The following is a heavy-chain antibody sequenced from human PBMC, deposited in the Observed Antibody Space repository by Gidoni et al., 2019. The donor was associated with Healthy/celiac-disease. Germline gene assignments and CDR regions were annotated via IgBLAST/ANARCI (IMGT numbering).Heavy chain of an antibody. CDR1: GGSISSGDYY. V-gene: IGHV4-30-4*01. J-gene: IGHJ4*02. D-gene: IGHD2-2*01. Sequence: QVQLQESGPGLVKPSQTLSLTCTVSGGSISSGDYYWSWIRQPPGKGLEWIGYIYYSGSTYYNPSLKSRVTISVDTSKNQFSLKLSSVTAADTAVYYCARELVGYCSSTSCSHSDYWGQGTLVTVSS. CDR3: ARELVGYCSSTSCSHSDY. CDR2: IYYSGST.